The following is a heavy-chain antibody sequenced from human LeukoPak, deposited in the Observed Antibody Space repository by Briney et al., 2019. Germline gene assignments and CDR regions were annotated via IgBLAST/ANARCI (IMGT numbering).Heavy chain of an antibody. J-gene: IGHJ4*02. CDR1: GFTFSSYE. CDR2: ISSSGGSI. D-gene: IGHD1-26*01. V-gene: IGHV3-48*03. Sequence: GGSLRLSCAASGFTFSSYEMNWVRQAPGKGLEWVSYISSSGGSIYYADSLKGRFTISRDNAKNSLYLQMTSLRAEDTGVYYCARGSYGPDYWGQGTLVTVSS. CDR3: ARGSYGPDY.